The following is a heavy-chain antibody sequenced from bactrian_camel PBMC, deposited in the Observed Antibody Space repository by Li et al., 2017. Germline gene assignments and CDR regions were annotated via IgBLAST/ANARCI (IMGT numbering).Heavy chain of an antibody. J-gene: IGHJ4*01. D-gene: IGHD7*01. CDR2: IRADGTT. V-gene: IGHV3S53*01. CDR3: AAPAGASPPPYHCSSPPEY. CDR1: GYNIDIAC. Sequence: HVQLVESGGGSVQAGGSLRLSCAVTGYNIDIACMRWFRRAPGEENDSVALIRADGTTAYADSVRGRFTVSKDSAANILYLQMDNLKPEDSAIYTCAAPAGASPPPYHCSSPPEYWGQGTQVTVS.